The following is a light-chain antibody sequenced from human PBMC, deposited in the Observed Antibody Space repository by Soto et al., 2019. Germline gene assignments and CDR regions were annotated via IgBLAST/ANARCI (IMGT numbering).Light chain of an antibody. Sequence: QSVLTQPPSASGTPGQRVTISCSGSSSNIGSNYVYWYQQLPGTAPKLLIYRNNERPSGVPDRFSGSKSGTSASLAISGLRSEDEADYYCATWDDSLSGWVCGGGTKVTAL. CDR1: SSNIGSNY. J-gene: IGLJ3*02. CDR3: ATWDDSLSGWV. CDR2: RNN. V-gene: IGLV1-47*01.